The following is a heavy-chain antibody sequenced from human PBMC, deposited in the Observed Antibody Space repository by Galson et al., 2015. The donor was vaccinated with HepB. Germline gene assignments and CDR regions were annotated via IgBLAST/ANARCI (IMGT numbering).Heavy chain of an antibody. CDR2: ISAYNGNT. CDR3: ARVDCSSTSCRYYYYYGMDV. J-gene: IGHJ6*02. Sequence: SVKVSCKASGYTFTSYGISWVRQAPGQGLEWMGWISAYNGNTNYAQKLQGRATMTTDTSTSTAYMELRSLRSDDTAVYYCARVDCSSTSCRYYYYYGMDVWGQGTTVTVSS. D-gene: IGHD2-2*01. CDR1: GYTFTSYG. V-gene: IGHV1-18*04.